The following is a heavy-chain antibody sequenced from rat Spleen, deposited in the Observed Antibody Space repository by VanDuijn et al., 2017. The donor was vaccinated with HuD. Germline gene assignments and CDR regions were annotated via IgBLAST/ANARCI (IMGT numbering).Heavy chain of an antibody. Sequence: EVQLVESGGGLVQPGRSLKLSCAASGFTFSSFVMARVRHAPKKGLEWVASITSAGGNTFYPDSVKGRFTISRDNAKSTLYLHMDSLRSEDTTTYXXXKRXXYYXXXWGQGVXXTVSS. J-gene: IGHJ2*01. CDR1: GFTFSSFV. CDR3: XKRXXYYXXX. V-gene: IGHV5-25*01. CDR2: ITSAGGNT.